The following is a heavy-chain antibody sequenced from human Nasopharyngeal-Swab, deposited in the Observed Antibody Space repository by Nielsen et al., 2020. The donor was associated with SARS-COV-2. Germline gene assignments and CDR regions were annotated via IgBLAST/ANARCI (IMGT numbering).Heavy chain of an antibody. D-gene: IGHD4-17*01. CDR3: APTVTTRYFDY. V-gene: IGHV3-23*01. Sequence: GESLKISCAASGFTFSSYAMSWVRQAPGKGLEWVSAISGSGGSTYYADSVKGRLTISRDNSKNTLYLQMNSLRAEDTAVYYCAPTVTTRYFDYWGQETLVTVSS. CDR2: ISGSGGST. CDR1: GFTFSSYA. J-gene: IGHJ4*02.